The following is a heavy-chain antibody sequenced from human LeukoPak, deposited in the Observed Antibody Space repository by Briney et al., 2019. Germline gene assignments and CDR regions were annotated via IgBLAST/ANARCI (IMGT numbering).Heavy chain of an antibody. CDR2: ISYDGSNK. J-gene: IGHJ4*02. CDR1: GFTFSSYG. D-gene: IGHD3-10*01. V-gene: IGHV3-30*18. CDR3: AKDRDL. Sequence: GSLRLSCAASGFTFSSYGMHWVRQAPGKGLEWVAVISYDGSNKYYADSVKGRFTIFRDNSKNTLYLQMNSLRAEDTAVYYCAKDRDLWGQGTLVTVSS.